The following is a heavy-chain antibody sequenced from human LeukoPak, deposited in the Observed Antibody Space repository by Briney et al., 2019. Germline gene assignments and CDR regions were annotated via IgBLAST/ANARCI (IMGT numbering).Heavy chain of an antibody. J-gene: IGHJ4*02. CDR3: ATSLTTRITIFGVVTPPWY. Sequence: ASVKVSCKVSGYTLTELSMHWVRQAPGKGLEWMGGFDPEDGETIYAQKFQGRVTMTEDTSTDTVYMELSSLRSEDTAVYYCATSLTTRITIFGVVTPPWYWGQGTLVTVSS. V-gene: IGHV1-24*01. CDR1: GYTLTELS. D-gene: IGHD3-3*01. CDR2: FDPEDGET.